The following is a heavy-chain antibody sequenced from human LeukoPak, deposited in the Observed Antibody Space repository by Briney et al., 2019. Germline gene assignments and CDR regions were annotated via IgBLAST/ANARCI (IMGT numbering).Heavy chain of an antibody. CDR3: ARYVEMATTDAFDI. D-gene: IGHD5-12*01. V-gene: IGHV1-69*04. J-gene: IGHJ3*02. CDR2: IIPILGIA. CDR1: GYTFTSYD. Sequence: GASVKVSCKASGYTFTSYDINWVRQAPGQGLEWMGRIIPILGIANYAQKFQGRVTITADKSTSTAYMELSSLRSEDTAVYYCARYVEMATTDAFDIWGQGTMVTVSS.